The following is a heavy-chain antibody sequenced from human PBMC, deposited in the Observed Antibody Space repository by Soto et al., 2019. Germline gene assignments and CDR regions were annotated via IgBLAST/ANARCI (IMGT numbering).Heavy chain of an antibody. D-gene: IGHD1-26*01. Sequence: PSETLSLTCSVSGGSIINSGYFWAWIRQPPGKGLEWVATIYYSGTTYYNPSLKRRVAISMDTSDNHFSVRLNSVTASDSAVYYCARRVYSGSGRDYFYLWGQGSLVTVSS. CDR2: IYYSGTT. V-gene: IGHV4-39*01. CDR3: ARRVYSGSGRDYFYL. J-gene: IGHJ4*02. CDR1: GGSIINSGYF.